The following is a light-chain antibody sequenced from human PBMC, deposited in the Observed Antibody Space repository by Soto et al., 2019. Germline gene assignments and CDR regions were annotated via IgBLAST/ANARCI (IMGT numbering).Light chain of an antibody. CDR1: RTLVYSDGDTY. V-gene: IGKV2-30*01. CDR2: KVS. J-gene: IGKJ2*01. CDR3: MQGTHWLYI. Sequence: DVVVTQSPLSLPVILGQSASISCRSSRTLVYSDGDTYLTWFHQRPGQSPRRLIYKVSIRDSGVPDRFSGSGSGTEFTLKISRVEAEDVGVYYCMQGTHWLYIFGQGTKLEIK.